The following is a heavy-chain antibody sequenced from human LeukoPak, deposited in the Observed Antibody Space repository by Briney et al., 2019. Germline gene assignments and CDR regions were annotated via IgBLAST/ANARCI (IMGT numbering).Heavy chain of an antibody. CDR1: GFTFSNYA. V-gene: IGHV3-64D*09. CDR3: VKGGYSSSSDVDY. J-gene: IGHJ4*02. CDR2: INSNGGST. Sequence: GGSLRLSCSVSGFTFSNYAMHWVRQAPGKGLQFLSSINSNGGSTYYADSVKGRFTISRDNSKSKLYLQMNRLRSEDTAVYYCVKGGYSSSSDVDYWGQGTLVTVSS. D-gene: IGHD5-12*01.